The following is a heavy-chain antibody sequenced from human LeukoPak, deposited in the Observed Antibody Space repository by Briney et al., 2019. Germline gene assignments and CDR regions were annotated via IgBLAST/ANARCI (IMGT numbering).Heavy chain of an antibody. D-gene: IGHD2-21*02. CDR1: GGSISSYY. Sequence: SETLSLTCTVSGGSISSYYWSWIRQPPGKGLEWIGYIYYSGSTNYNPSLKSRVTISVDTSKNQFSLKLSSVTAADTAVYYCARVLVVTAKPGDFDYWGQGTLVTVSS. CDR3: ARVLVVTAKPGDFDY. J-gene: IGHJ4*02. CDR2: IYYSGST. V-gene: IGHV4-59*12.